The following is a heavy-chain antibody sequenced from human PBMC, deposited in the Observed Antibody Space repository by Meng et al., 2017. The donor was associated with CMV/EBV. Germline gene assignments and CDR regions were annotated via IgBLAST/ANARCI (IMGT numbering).Heavy chain of an antibody. V-gene: IGHV3-30-3*01. J-gene: IGHJ4*02. CDR3: AREDACY. Sequence: LGRSGGGLVRPGGSLRLSCGGSGFIFSQAWMTWVRQAPGKGLEWVAVISYDGSNKYYADSVKGRFTISRDNSKNTLYLQMNSLRAEDTAVYYCAREDACYWGQGTLVTVSS. CDR1: GFIFSQAW. CDR2: ISYDGSNK.